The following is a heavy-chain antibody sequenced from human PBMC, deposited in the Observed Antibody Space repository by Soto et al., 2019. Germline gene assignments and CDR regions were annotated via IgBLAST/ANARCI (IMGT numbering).Heavy chain of an antibody. Sequence: ASVKVSCKASGFTFTSSAVQWVRQARGQRLEWIGWIVVGSGNTNYAQKFQERVTITGDMSTSTAYMELSSLRSEDTAVYYCAAESPLATAYYYYGMDVWGQGTTVTVSS. D-gene: IGHD1-26*01. J-gene: IGHJ6*02. CDR1: GFTFTSSA. CDR3: AAESPLATAYYYYGMDV. CDR2: IVVGSGNT. V-gene: IGHV1-58*01.